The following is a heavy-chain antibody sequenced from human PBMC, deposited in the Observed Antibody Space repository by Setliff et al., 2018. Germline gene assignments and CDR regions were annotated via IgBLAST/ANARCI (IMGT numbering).Heavy chain of an antibody. CDR1: GGSISSGTYY. D-gene: IGHD1-26*01. CDR3: ARDNTMVGATDY. V-gene: IGHV4-61*02. CDR2: LHTSGSI. Sequence: SETLSLTCTVSGGSISSGTYYWSWIRQPAGKGLEWIGRLHTSGSIAYNPSLKSRVTISVDTSKNQFSLRLRSVAAADTAVYFCARDNTMVGATDYWGLGTLVTVSS. J-gene: IGHJ4*02.